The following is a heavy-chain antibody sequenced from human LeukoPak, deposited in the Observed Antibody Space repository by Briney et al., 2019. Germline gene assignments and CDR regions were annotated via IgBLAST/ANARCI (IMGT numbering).Heavy chain of an antibody. Sequence: GGSRRLSCAASGFTFSSYWMHWVRQAPGKGLVWVSRINSDGSSTSYADSVKGRSTIPRDNAKNTLYLQMNSLRAEDTAVYYCARAGYSGYDYYYYYYGMDVWGQGTTVTVSS. CDR2: INSDGSST. CDR1: GFTFSSYW. J-gene: IGHJ6*02. D-gene: IGHD5-12*01. V-gene: IGHV3-74*01. CDR3: ARAGYSGYDYYYYYYGMDV.